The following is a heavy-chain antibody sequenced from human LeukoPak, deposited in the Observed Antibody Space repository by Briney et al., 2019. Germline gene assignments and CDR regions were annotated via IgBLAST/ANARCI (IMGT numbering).Heavy chain of an antibody. Sequence: PGGSLRLSCAASGFTFSNYAMHWVRQAPGKGLEWVAVISYDGSKKYYADSVKGRFTISRDNSKNTLNLQMNSLRAEDTAVYYCARDGVAALLDYYFDYWGQGTLVTVSS. J-gene: IGHJ4*02. D-gene: IGHD6-6*01. V-gene: IGHV3-30-3*01. CDR1: GFTFSNYA. CDR2: ISYDGSKK. CDR3: ARDGVAALLDYYFDY.